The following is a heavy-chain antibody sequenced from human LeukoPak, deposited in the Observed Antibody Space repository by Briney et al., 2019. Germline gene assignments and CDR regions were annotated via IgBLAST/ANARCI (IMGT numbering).Heavy chain of an antibody. V-gene: IGHV1-69*13. CDR3: ARVPLLGGPYHFDY. CDR2: IIPIFGTA. J-gene: IGHJ4*02. Sequence: SVKVSCKASGGTFSSYAISWVRQAPGPGLEWMGGIIPIFGTANYAQKFQGRVTITADESTSTAYMELSSLRSEDTAVYYCARVPLLGGPYHFDYWGQGTLVTVSS. CDR1: GGTFSSYA. D-gene: IGHD3-16*01.